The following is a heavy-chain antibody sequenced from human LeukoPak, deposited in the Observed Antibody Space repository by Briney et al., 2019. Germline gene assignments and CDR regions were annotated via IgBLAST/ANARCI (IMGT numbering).Heavy chain of an antibody. CDR2: IYYGGST. CDR1: GGSISSYY. CDR3: ARLHPSTVTRSYYFDY. V-gene: IGHV4-59*08. Sequence: SETLSLTCTVSGGSISSYYWSWIRQPPGKGLEWIGYIYYGGSTNYNPSLKSRVTISVDTSKNQFSLKLSSVTAADTAVYYCARLHPSTVTRSYYFDYWGQGTLVTVSS. J-gene: IGHJ4*02. D-gene: IGHD4-17*01.